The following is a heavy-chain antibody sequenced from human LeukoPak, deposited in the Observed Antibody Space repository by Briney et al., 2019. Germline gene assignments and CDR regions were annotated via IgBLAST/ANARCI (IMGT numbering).Heavy chain of an antibody. Sequence: SETLSLTCTVSGGSISGYYWSWIRQPPGKGLEWVGYIYSSGSTNYNPSLKSRVTISVDTSRSQFSLNLSSVTAADTAVYSCARRSKNGYFLDSWGQGILVTVSS. D-gene: IGHD5-24*01. CDR3: ARRSKNGYFLDS. V-gene: IGHV4-59*08. CDR2: IYSSGST. J-gene: IGHJ4*02. CDR1: GGSISGYY.